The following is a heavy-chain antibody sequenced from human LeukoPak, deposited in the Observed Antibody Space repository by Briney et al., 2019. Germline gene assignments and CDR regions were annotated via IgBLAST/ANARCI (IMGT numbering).Heavy chain of an antibody. CDR2: ISYDGSNK. J-gene: IGHJ4*02. V-gene: IGHV3-30-3*01. CDR1: GFTFSSYA. CDR3: ARDWVGTTLGYLDY. D-gene: IGHD1-26*01. Sequence: PGGSLRLSCAASGFTFSSYAMHWVRQAPGKGLEWGAGISYDGSNKYYADSVKGRFTISRDNYKNTLYLQMNSLRAEDTAVYYCARDWVGTTLGYLDYWGQGTLVTASP.